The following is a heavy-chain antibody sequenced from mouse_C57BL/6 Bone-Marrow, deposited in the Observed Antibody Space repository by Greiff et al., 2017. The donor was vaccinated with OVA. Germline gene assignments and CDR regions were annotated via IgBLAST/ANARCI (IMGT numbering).Heavy chain of an antibody. J-gene: IGHJ2*01. V-gene: IGHV1-54*01. CDR2: INPGSGGT. Sequence: VKLTESGAELVRPGTSVKVSCKASGYAFTNYLIEWVKQRPGQGLEWIGVINPGSGGTNYNEKFKGKATLTADKSSSTAYMQLSSLTSEDSAVYFCARSYGSKYWGQGTTLTVSS. D-gene: IGHD1-1*01. CDR1: GYAFTNYL. CDR3: ARSYGSKY.